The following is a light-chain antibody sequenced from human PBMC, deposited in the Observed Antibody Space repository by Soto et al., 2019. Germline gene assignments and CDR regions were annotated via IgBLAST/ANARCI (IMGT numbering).Light chain of an antibody. J-gene: IGKJ1*01. CDR2: GAS. Sequence: EIVLTQSPGTLSLSPGERATLSCRASQSVSSNYLAWYQQKPGQAPRLLIYGASNKATGIPDRFSGSGSGTDFTLTISRLEPEDFAVYYCQQDGSSLVVTFGQGTKVEIK. V-gene: IGKV3-20*01. CDR3: QQDGSSLVVT. CDR1: QSVSSNY.